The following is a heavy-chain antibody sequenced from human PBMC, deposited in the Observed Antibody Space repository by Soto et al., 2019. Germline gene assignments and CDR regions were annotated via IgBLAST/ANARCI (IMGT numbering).Heavy chain of an antibody. Sequence: GGSLRLSCAASGFIFSSYAMNWVRQAPGKGLEWVAGISGSGVITYYADSVRGRFTISRDNSKNTLYLQMNSLRDEDTAVYYCAKARSGNYQYYIDYWGQGTLVTVSS. D-gene: IGHD3-22*01. CDR3: AKARSGNYQYYIDY. J-gene: IGHJ4*02. CDR1: GFIFSSYA. CDR2: ISGSGVIT. V-gene: IGHV3-23*01.